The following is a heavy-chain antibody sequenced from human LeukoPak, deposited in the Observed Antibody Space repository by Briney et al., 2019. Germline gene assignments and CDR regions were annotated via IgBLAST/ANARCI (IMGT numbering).Heavy chain of an antibody. V-gene: IGHV1-3*01. CDR3: ARGNKGYCSGGSCPNY. J-gene: IGHJ4*02. CDR1: GYTFTGYY. Sequence: ASVKVSCKASGYTFTGYYMHRVRQAPGQGLEWMGWINAGNGNTKYSQKFQGRVTITRDTSASTAYMELSSLRSEDTAVYYCARGNKGYCSGGSCPNYWGQGTLVTVSS. D-gene: IGHD2-15*01. CDR2: INAGNGNT.